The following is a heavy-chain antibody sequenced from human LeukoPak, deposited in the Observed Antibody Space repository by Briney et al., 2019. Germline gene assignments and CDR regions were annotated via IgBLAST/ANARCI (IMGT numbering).Heavy chain of an antibody. CDR2: ISSSSSYI. J-gene: IGHJ3*02. V-gene: IGHV3-21*01. D-gene: IGHD6-19*01. CDR1: GFTFSSYS. Sequence: GALRLSCAASGFTFSSYSMNWVRQAPGKGLEWVSSISSSSSYIYYADSVKGRFTISRDNAKNSLYLQMNSLRAEDTAVYYCAREPYIAVAGHDAFDIWGQGTMVTVSS. CDR3: AREPYIAVAGHDAFDI.